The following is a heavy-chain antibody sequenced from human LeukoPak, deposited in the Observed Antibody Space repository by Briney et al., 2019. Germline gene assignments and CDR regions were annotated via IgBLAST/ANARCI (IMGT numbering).Heavy chain of an antibody. J-gene: IGHJ6*02. CDR1: GYTFTSYY. Sequence: ASVKVSCKTSGYTFTSYYMHWVRQAPGQGHEWMGVINPSGGSTTYVQKFQGRVTMTRDTSTSTVYMGLSSLRSEDTAVYYCARDRGIGVYYYYGMDVWGQGTTVTVSS. D-gene: IGHD6-19*01. CDR2: INPSGGST. V-gene: IGHV1-46*01. CDR3: ARDRGIGVYYYYGMDV.